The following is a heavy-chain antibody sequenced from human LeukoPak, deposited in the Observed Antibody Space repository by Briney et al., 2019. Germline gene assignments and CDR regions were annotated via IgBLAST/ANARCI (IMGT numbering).Heavy chain of an antibody. D-gene: IGHD2-2*01. CDR1: ALTLINYW. J-gene: IGHJ4*02. V-gene: IGHV3-7*05. CDR2: IKLVGRER. CDR3: ARGGGAAA. Sequence: GGCLIPSCAADALTLINYWSTSGRQAPGRGLGWVANIKLVGRERSYVHSLKGRFTFSRANAKNSLYLQMNSLGAEATAVYYCARGGGAAAWGQGTLVTVSS.